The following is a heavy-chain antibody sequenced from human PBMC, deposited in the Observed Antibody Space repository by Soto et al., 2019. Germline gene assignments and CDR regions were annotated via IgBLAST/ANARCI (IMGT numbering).Heavy chain of an antibody. V-gene: IGHV3-11*01. D-gene: IGHD3-3*01. Sequence: PCGSLRLSCAASGFTFSDYYMSWIRQAPGKGLEWVSYISSSGSTIYYADSVKGRFTISRDNAKNSLYLQMNSLRAEDTAVYYCARGSIFGVVIAPKWFDPWGQGTMVTVSS. CDR2: ISSSGSTI. CDR1: GFTFSDYY. CDR3: ARGSIFGVVIAPKWFDP. J-gene: IGHJ5*02.